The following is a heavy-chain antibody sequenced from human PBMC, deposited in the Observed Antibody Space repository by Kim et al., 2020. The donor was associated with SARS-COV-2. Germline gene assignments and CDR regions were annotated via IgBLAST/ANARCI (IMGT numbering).Heavy chain of an antibody. CDR1: GFTFSSSW. J-gene: IGHJ4*02. CDR3: AWGIISAYEY. CDR2: IRIDGIDT. V-gene: IGHV3-74*01. Sequence: GGSLRLSCAVSGFTFSSSWMHWVRQAPGKGLQWVSRIRIDGIDTIYTDSVKGRFTISRDNAKSILSLEMNSLRDEDTAVYYCAWGIISAYEYWGQGILVTVS. D-gene: IGHD3-16*01.